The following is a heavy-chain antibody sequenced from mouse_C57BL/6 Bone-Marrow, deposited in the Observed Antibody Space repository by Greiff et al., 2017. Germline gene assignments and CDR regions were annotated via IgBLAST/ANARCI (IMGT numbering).Heavy chain of an antibody. V-gene: IGHV1-19*01. Sequence: SGPVLVKPGASVKMSCKASGYTFTDYYMNWVKQSPGKSLEWIGVINPYNGGTSYNQKFKGKATLTVDKSSSTAYMELNSLTSEDSAVYYCARPLLLRYPDYWGQGTTRTVSS. CDR2: INPYNGGT. J-gene: IGHJ2*01. CDR3: ARPLLLRYPDY. CDR1: GYTFTDYY. D-gene: IGHD1-1*01.